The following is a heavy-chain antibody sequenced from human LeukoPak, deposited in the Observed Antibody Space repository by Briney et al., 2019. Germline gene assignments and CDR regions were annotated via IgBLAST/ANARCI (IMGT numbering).Heavy chain of an antibody. J-gene: IGHJ3*02. Sequence: GGSLRLSCAASGFTISSYWMSWVRQAPGKGLEWVANIKQDGSENYYVDSVRGRFTISRDNAKNSLYLQMNRLRAEDTAVYYCARVSDYYGSGYAFDIWGQGTMVTVSS. CDR1: GFTISSYW. CDR3: ARVSDYYGSGYAFDI. CDR2: IKQDGSEN. V-gene: IGHV3-7*03. D-gene: IGHD3-10*01.